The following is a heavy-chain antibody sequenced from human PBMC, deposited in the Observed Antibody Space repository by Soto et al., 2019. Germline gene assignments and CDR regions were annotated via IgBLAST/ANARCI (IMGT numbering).Heavy chain of an antibody. CDR2: FDPEDGET. CDR1: GYTLTELS. D-gene: IGHD2-15*01. CDR3: TTSLLLGYCVVGSSCYLGY. J-gene: IGHJ4*02. Sequence: ASVKVSCEVSGYTLTELSMHWVRQAPGKGLEWMGGFDPEDGETIYAQKFQGRVTMTEDTSTDTAYMELSSLRSEDTAVYYCTTSLLLGYCVVGSSCYLGYWGQGTLVTVSS. V-gene: IGHV1-24*01.